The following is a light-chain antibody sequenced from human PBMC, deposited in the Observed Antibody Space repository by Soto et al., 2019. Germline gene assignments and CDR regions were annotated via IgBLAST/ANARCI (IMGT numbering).Light chain of an antibody. Sequence: QSVLTQPASVSGSPGQSITISCTGSSSDVGAYNYVSWYQQYPGNAPKLIIYEVNYRPSEVPHRFSGSKSGNTATLTISGLQAEDEAEYYCSSYTNTYTYVFGPGTKATVL. CDR1: SSDVGAYNY. CDR2: EVN. J-gene: IGLJ1*01. CDR3: SSYTNTYTYV. V-gene: IGLV2-14*01.